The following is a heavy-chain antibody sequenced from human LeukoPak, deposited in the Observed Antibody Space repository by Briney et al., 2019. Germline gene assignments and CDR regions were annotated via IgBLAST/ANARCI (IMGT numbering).Heavy chain of an antibody. CDR1: GFTFDDYA. Sequence: GGSLRLSCAASGFTFDDYAMHWVRQAPGKGLEWVSGISWYSGSIGYADSVKGRFTISRDNAKNSLYLQMNSLRAEDTALYYCAKDRTYYYGSGSYLLWGQGTLVTVSS. J-gene: IGHJ4*02. CDR3: AKDRTYYYGSGSYLL. CDR2: ISWYSGSI. D-gene: IGHD3-10*01. V-gene: IGHV3-9*01.